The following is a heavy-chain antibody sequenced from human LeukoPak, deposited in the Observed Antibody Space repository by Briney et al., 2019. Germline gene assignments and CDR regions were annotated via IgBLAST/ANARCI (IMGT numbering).Heavy chain of an antibody. CDR3: ARGGGYCSSTSCPNTNWFDP. J-gene: IGHJ5*02. V-gene: IGHV4-34*01. D-gene: IGHD2-2*01. CDR2: INHSGST. CDR1: GGSFSGYY. Sequence: SETLSLAYAVYGGSFSGYYWSWIRQPPGKGLEWIGEINHSGSTNYNPSLKSRVTISVDTSKNQLSLKLSSVTAADTAVYYCARGGGYCSSTSCPNTNWFDPWGQGTLVTVSS.